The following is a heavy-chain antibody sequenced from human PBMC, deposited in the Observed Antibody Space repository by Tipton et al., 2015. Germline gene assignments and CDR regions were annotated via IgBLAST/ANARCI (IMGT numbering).Heavy chain of an antibody. CDR2: IGGRGAST. J-gene: IGHJ4*02. V-gene: IGHV3-23*01. CDR3: ASPMSVACTGDS. CDR1: GITFYTSA. D-gene: IGHD6-19*01. Sequence: SLRLSCEASGITFYTSALSWVRQAPGKGLEWVSAIGGRGASTFYADSVKGRFTISRDNSQNTLFLQMNSLRTDDTAVYYCASPMSVACTGDSWGRGTLVTVSS.